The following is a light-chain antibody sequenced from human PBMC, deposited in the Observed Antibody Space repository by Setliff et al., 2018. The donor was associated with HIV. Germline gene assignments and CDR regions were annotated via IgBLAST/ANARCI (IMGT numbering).Light chain of an antibody. CDR1: SSDVGAYKY. Sequence: SALTQPASVSGSPGQSITISCTGTSSDVGAYKYVSWYQQHPGKAPKLMIYDVSNRPSGVSNRFSGSKSGNTASLTISGLQAEDEADYYCSSYTRSSTLFGGGTKVTVL. J-gene: IGLJ2*01. V-gene: IGLV2-14*03. CDR2: DVS. CDR3: SSYTRSSTL.